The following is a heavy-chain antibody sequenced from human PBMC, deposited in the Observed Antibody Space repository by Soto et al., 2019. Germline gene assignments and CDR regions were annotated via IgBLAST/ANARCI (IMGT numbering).Heavy chain of an antibody. CDR2: IYHSGST. D-gene: IGHD4-17*01. V-gene: IGHV4-4*02. CDR1: GGSISSSNW. J-gene: IGHJ6*02. Sequence: SETLSLTCAVSGGSISSSNWWSWVRQPPGKGLKWIGEIYHSGSTNYNPSLKSRVTISVDKSKNQFSLKLSSVTAADTAVYYCASQPRDYGNYYYYGMDVWGQGTTVTVSS. CDR3: ASQPRDYGNYYYYGMDV.